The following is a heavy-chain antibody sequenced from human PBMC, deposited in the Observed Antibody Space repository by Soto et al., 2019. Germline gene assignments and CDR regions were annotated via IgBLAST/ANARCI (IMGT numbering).Heavy chain of an antibody. Sequence: EVQVVESGGGLVKPGGSLRLACAASGFPFSSFSWNWVRQAQGKGLEWVSSISPGGNSVYYADSVKGRFTISRDNAKNSLYLQMNNPRAEDAAVYYCARPRGPRGYDLIDYWGQGTLVTVSS. J-gene: IGHJ4*02. CDR3: ARPRGPRGYDLIDY. V-gene: IGHV3-21*02. CDR2: ISPGGNSV. D-gene: IGHD5-12*01. CDR1: GFPFSSFS.